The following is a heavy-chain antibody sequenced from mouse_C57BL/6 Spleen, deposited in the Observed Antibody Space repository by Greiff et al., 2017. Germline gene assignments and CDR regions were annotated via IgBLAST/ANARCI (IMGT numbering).Heavy chain of an antibody. J-gene: IGHJ2*01. D-gene: IGHD3-3*01. Sequence: QVQLQQSGPGLVQPSQSLSITCTVSGFSLTSYGVHWVRQSPGKGLEWLGVIWSGGSTDYNPAFISRLSISKDNSKSQVFFKMNSLQADDTARYYCAREQGAHYFDYWGQGTTLTVSS. CDR2: IWSGGST. V-gene: IGHV2-2*01. CDR1: GFSLTSYG. CDR3: AREQGAHYFDY.